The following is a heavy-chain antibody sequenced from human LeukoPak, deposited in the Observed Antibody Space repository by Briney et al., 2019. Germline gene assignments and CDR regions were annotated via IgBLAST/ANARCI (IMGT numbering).Heavy chain of an antibody. J-gene: IGHJ6*02. CDR1: GASISSYY. V-gene: IGHV4-59*01. CDR2: IYYSGST. Sequence: SETLSLTCTVSGASISSYYWSWIRQPPGKRLEWTGYIYYSGSTNYNPSLKSRVTISVDTSKNQFSLRLSSVTAADTAVYYCARVYYYYGMDVWGQGTTVTVSS. CDR3: ARVYYYYGMDV.